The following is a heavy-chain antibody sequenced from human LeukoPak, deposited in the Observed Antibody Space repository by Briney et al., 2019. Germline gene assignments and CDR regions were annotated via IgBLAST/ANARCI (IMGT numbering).Heavy chain of an antibody. CDR1: GFTFSSYS. CDR3: ARDNAGSQDYYYYGMDV. V-gene: IGHV3-21*01. CDR2: ISSSSSHI. Sequence: GGSLRLSCAASGFTFSSYSLNWVRQAPGKGLEWVSSISSSSSHIYYADSVKGRFTISRDNAKNSLYLQMNSLRAEDTALYYCARDNAGSQDYYYYGMDVWGQGTTVTVSS. J-gene: IGHJ6*02. D-gene: IGHD3-10*01.